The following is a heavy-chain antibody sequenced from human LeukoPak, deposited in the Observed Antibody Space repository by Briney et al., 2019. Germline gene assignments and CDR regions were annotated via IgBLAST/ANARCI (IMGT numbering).Heavy chain of an antibody. CDR3: ARDHRAVRGANNWFDP. J-gene: IGHJ5*02. Sequence: PGRSLRLSCAASGFTFSSYSMNWVRQAPGKGLEWVSSISSSSSYIYYADSVKGRFTISRDNAKNSLYLQMNSLRAEDTAVYYCARDHRAVRGANNWFDPWGQGTLVTVSS. V-gene: IGHV3-21*01. CDR1: GFTFSSYS. D-gene: IGHD3-10*01. CDR2: ISSSSSYI.